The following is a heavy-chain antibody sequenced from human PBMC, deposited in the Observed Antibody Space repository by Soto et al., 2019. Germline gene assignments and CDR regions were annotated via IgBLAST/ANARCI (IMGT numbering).Heavy chain of an antibody. CDR2: IDGGSGKT. CDR3: ARDRELNGLFDY. V-gene: IGHV1-3*01. Sequence: QVQLVQSGAEVKKPGASVKVSCRASGYTFTSYGIHWLRQAPGQGLEWMGGIDGGSGKTKYSPKIQGRVTVTRETSASTAYMELSSLRSEDTAVYYCARDRELNGLFDYWRQGTLVTVS. D-gene: IGHD1-7*01. J-gene: IGHJ4*02. CDR1: GYTFTSYG.